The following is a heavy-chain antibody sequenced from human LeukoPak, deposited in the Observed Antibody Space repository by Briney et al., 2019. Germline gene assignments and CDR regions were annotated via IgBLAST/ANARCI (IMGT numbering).Heavy chain of an antibody. V-gene: IGHV4-4*07. J-gene: IGHJ4*01. D-gene: IGHD2-21*02. CDR1: GGSISSYY. CDR3: AASYCGRDCASYYFGC. CDR2: IYTSGST. Sequence: SETLTLTCTVSGGSISSYYWSWIRQPAGKGLEWIGRIYTSGSTNYNPSLKSRVTISVDKSKNQFSLKLSSVTAADTAVYYCAASYCGRDCASYYFGCWGKLSPVTFSS.